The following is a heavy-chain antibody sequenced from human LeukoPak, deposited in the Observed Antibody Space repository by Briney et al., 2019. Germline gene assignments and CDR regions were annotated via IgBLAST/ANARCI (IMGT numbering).Heavy chain of an antibody. Sequence: GESLKISCKGSGYSFTSYWIGWVRQMPGKGLEWVSAISGSGGSTYYADSVKGRFTISRDNSKNTLYLQMNSLRAEDTAVYYCAKDSSGYSFDYWGQGTLVTVSS. CDR2: ISGSGGST. V-gene: IGHV3-23*01. CDR1: GYSFTSYW. CDR3: AKDSSGYSFDY. J-gene: IGHJ4*02. D-gene: IGHD3-22*01.